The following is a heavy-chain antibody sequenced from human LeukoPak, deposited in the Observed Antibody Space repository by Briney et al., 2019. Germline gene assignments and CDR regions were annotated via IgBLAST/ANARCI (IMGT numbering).Heavy chain of an antibody. Sequence: SETLSLTCAVYGGSFSGYYWSWIRQPPGKGLEWIGEINHSGSTNYNPALKSRVTISVDTSTNHFSLRLSSVTAADTAVYYCARAYSYGYSWFDPWGQGTLVTVSS. CDR3: ARAYSYGYSWFDP. J-gene: IGHJ5*02. CDR1: GGSFSGYY. V-gene: IGHV4-34*01. D-gene: IGHD5-18*01. CDR2: INHSGST.